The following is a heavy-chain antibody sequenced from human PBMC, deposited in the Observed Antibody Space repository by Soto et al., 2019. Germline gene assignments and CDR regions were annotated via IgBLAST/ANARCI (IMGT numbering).Heavy chain of an antibody. V-gene: IGHV3-7*03. CDR1: GSTFNNYW. CDR2: INQDGSQT. D-gene: IGHD2-15*01. Sequence: PGGSLRLSCAASGSTFNNYWMNWVRQAPGKGLEWVANINQDGSQTNYVDSVKGRFTISRDNAKNSLYLQMNSLRAEDTAVYYCARGTPTPGLDYWGQGTLVTVSS. J-gene: IGHJ4*02. CDR3: ARGTPTPGLDY.